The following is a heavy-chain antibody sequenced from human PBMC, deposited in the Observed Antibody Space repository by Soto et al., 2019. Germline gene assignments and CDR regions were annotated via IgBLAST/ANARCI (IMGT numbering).Heavy chain of an antibody. CDR1: GGTFSNYG. Sequence: QVQLVQSGAEVKKPGSSVKVSCKSSGGTFSNYGFSRVRQAPGQGLECMGVIVPIFGAEHPQKFQGRVTITADESTNTVLMELRGLRSEDTAVYYCARGGSDYEGSGYYQGHVWGEGTTVTVSS. J-gene: IGHJ6*04. V-gene: IGHV1-69*12. CDR2: IVPIFGA. D-gene: IGHD3-22*01. CDR3: ARGGSDYEGSGYYQGHV.